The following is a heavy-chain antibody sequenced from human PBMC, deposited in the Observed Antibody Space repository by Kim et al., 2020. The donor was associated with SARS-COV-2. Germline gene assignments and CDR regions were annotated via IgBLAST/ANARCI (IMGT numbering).Heavy chain of an antibody. D-gene: IGHD3-22*01. Sequence: ASVKVSCKASGYSFTSHELNWVRQATGQGLEWMGWMNPNIGNTAYAQKFQGRVTMTMDTSISTAYMELSSLTSEDTAVYYCVRRTSYYDSSGYFWDPWGQGTLVTVSS. J-gene: IGHJ5*02. CDR1: GYSFTSHE. V-gene: IGHV1-8*01. CDR3: VRRTSYYDSSGYFWDP. CDR2: MNPNIGNT.